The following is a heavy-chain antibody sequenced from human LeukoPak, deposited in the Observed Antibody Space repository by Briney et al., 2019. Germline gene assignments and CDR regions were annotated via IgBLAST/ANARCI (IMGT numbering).Heavy chain of an antibody. CDR3: ARETPDSSGWD. J-gene: IGHJ4*02. V-gene: IGHV3-66*01. CDR1: GFTFSSYW. CDR2: IYSNGAT. D-gene: IGHD6-19*01. Sequence: GGSLRLSCAASGFTFSSYWMSWVRQAPGKGLEWVSIIYSNGATYYADSVKGRFTISRDNSKNTLYLQMNSLRAEDTAVYYCARETPDSSGWDWGQGTLVTVSS.